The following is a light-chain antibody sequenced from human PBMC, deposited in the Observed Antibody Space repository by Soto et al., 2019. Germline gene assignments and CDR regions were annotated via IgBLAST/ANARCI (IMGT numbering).Light chain of an antibody. CDR2: GAS. CDR1: QNVNSN. Sequence: EIVMTQSPASLSVSPGERATLSCRASQNVNSNLAWYQQKPGQAPRFLIYGASTRATGIPARFSGSGSGTEFTLTISSLQPDDFATYYCQQYDSFSVTFGQGTKV. V-gene: IGKV3-15*01. CDR3: QQYDSFSVT. J-gene: IGKJ1*01.